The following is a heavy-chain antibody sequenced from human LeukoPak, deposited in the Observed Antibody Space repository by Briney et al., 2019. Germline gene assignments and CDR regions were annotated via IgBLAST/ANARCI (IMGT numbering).Heavy chain of an antibody. D-gene: IGHD3-22*01. CDR1: GYTFTSYY. Sequence: ASVKVSCKASGYTFTSYYMHWVRQPPGQGLEWMGIVNPSGGSTSYAQKFQGIVTMTRDMSTSTVYMELSSLRSEDTAVYYCARDFNSVFYYDSSGHLNWFDPWGQGTLVTVSS. CDR3: ARDFNSVFYYDSSGHLNWFDP. CDR2: VNPSGGST. V-gene: IGHV1-46*01. J-gene: IGHJ5*02.